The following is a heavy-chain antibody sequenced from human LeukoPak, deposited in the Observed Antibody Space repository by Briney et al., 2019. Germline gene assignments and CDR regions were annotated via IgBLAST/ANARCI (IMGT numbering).Heavy chain of an antibody. CDR2: ISSDGINK. D-gene: IGHD5-12*01. CDR3: AKDVAANSHYYYYMDV. CDR1: GFTFSNYV. V-gene: IGHV3-30*18. J-gene: IGHJ6*03. Sequence: GGSLRLSCAASGFTFSNYVMNWVRQAPGKGLEWVALISSDGINKSYIHSVKGRFTISRDNSKNTLYLQMDSLRAEDTAVYYCAKDVAANSHYYYYMDVGGKGTTVIVSS.